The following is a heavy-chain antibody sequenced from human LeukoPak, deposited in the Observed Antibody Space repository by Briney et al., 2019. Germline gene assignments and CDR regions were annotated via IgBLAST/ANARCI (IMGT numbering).Heavy chain of an antibody. J-gene: IGHJ4*02. Sequence: GGSLRLSCVTSGFTFSHYGMHWVRQAPGKGLEWVAFIRYDGSDKYYADSVKGRFTVSRDNSKNTLFLQTNNLRTEDTAVYYCAKDQGSYYDISTGYFNCWGQGTLVTVSS. D-gene: IGHD3-9*01. V-gene: IGHV3-30*02. CDR3: AKDQGSYYDISTGYFNC. CDR1: GFTFSHYG. CDR2: IRYDGSDK.